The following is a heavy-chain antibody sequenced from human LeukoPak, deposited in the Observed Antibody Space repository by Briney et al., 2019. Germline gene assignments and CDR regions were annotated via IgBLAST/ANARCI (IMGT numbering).Heavy chain of an antibody. Sequence: GRSLRLSCAASGFTFSSYSMNWVRQAPGKGLEWVSSISSSSSYIYYADSVKGRFTISRDNAKNSLYLQMNSLRAEDTAVYYCARDPPGRSRYFDYWGQGTLVTVSS. CDR1: GFTFSSYS. CDR2: ISSSSSYI. V-gene: IGHV3-21*01. CDR3: ARDPPGRSRYFDY. J-gene: IGHJ4*02. D-gene: IGHD2-2*01.